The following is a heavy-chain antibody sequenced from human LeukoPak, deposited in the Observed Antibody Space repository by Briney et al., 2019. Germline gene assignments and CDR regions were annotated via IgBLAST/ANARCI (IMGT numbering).Heavy chain of an antibody. J-gene: IGHJ4*02. Sequence: ASVKVSCKASGYTFTDYYMHWVRQAPGQGPEWLGCVNPKSGGTHYAQKFQGRVTMTRDTSISTAYMELSRLRSDDTAVYYCATEIQAAAGLDYWGQGTLVTVSS. V-gene: IGHV1-2*02. D-gene: IGHD6-13*01. CDR3: ATEIQAAAGLDY. CDR2: VNPKSGGT. CDR1: GYTFTDYY.